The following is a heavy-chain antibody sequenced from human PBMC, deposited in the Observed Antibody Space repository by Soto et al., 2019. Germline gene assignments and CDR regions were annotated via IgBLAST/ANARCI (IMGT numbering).Heavy chain of an antibody. D-gene: IGHD3-22*01. Sequence: GESLKISCAASGFTFSSYAMCWVRQAPGKGLEWVSAISGSGGSTYYADSVKGRFTISRDNSKNTLYLQMNSLRAEDTAVYYCAKPTYYYDSSGYYEGDYWGQGTLVTVSS. J-gene: IGHJ4*02. CDR3: AKPTYYYDSSGYYEGDY. V-gene: IGHV3-23*01. CDR1: GFTFSSYA. CDR2: ISGSGGST.